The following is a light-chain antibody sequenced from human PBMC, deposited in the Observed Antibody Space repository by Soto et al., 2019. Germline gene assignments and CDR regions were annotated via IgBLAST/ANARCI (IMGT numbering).Light chain of an antibody. Sequence: QSVLTQPPSASGTPGQRVTTSCSGSSANIGSNTVNWYQQLPGTAPKLLIYRNNQRPSGVPDRFSGSKSGTSASLAISGLQSEDDADYYCAAWDASLNGVVFGGGTKLTVL. J-gene: IGLJ2*01. V-gene: IGLV1-44*01. CDR3: AAWDASLNGVV. CDR1: SANIGSNT. CDR2: RNN.